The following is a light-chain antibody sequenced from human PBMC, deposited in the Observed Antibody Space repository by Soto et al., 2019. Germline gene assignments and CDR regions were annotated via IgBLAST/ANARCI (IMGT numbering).Light chain of an antibody. CDR2: DAS. CDR1: QSVSSY. Sequence: EIVLTQSPATLSLSPGERATLSCRASQSVSSYLAWYQQKPGQAPRLLIYDASNRATGIPARFSGSGSGTDLTLTISSLEPEDFAVYYCQQRSNWHALTFGGGTKVEIK. CDR3: QQRSNWHALT. J-gene: IGKJ4*01. V-gene: IGKV3-11*01.